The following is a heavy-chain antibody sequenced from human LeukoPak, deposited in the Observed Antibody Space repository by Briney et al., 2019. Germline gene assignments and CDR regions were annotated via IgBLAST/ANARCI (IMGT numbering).Heavy chain of an antibody. V-gene: IGHV3-23*01. D-gene: IGHD2-15*01. J-gene: IGHJ4*02. CDR2: ISGSGGST. Sequence: GGSLRLSCAASGFTFSSYAMSWVRQAPGKGLEWVSAISGSGGSTYYADSVKGRFTISRDSSKNTLYLHMNSLRAEDTAVYYCAKLGGPRVVAATRFDYWGQGTLVTVSS. CDR3: AKLGGPRVVAATRFDY. CDR1: GFTFSSYA.